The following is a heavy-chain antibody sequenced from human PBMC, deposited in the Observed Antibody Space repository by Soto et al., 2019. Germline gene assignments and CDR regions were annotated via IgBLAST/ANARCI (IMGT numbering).Heavy chain of an antibody. CDR1: GFTFNNYW. J-gene: IGHJ4*02. CDR2: IKQDGSEK. V-gene: IGHV3-7*03. CDR3: ARLSTAVANGDY. Sequence: GGSLRLSCAASGFTFNNYWMSWVRQTPVKGLEWVANIKQDGSEKYHVDSVKGRFTISRDNAENSLFLQMDSLRAEDTAVYYCARLSTAVANGDYWGQGIWSPSPQ. D-gene: IGHD2-8*01.